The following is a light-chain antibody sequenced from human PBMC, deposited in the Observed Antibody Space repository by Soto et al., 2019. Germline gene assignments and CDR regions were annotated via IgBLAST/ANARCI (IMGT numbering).Light chain of an antibody. V-gene: IGLV1-36*01. CDR1: RSNVGDNA. CDR3: EAWDDSLNGWV. Sequence: QYVLTQPPSVSEAPRQRVTISCSGSRSNVGDNAVNWYQQFPGKAPKLLIYYDDLLTSGVSDRFSGSKSGTSASLAISGLQSEDEGDYYCEAWDDSLNGWVFGGGTKLTVL. J-gene: IGLJ3*02. CDR2: YDD.